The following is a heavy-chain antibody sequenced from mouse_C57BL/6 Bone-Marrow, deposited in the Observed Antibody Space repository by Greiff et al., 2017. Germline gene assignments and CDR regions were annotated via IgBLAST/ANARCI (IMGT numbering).Heavy chain of an antibody. CDR1: ASTFTGSW. Sequence: QFQLQRSEAELLKPGASVKLSSKATASTFTGSWIGGVRRRPGHALEWIGEILPGSGSPNYNEKFKGKATFTADTSSNTAYMQLSSLTTEDSAIYYCARGPYWGQGTLVTVAA. V-gene: IGHV1-9*01. CDR3: ARGPY. CDR2: ILPGSGSP. J-gene: IGHJ3*01.